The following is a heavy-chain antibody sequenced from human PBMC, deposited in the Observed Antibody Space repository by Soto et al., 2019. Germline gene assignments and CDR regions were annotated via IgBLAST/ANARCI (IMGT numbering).Heavy chain of an antibody. J-gene: IGHJ4*02. CDR1: GFTFSSYG. CDR2: ISYDGSNK. D-gene: IGHD6-19*01. CDR3: ANGSRIAVAGSGCGY. V-gene: IGHV3-30*18. Sequence: QVQLVESGGGVVQPGRSLRLSCAASGFTFSSYGMHWVRQAPGKGLEWVAVISYDGSNKYYADSVKGRFTISRDNSRITLYLQMNSLRAEDTAVYYCANGSRIAVAGSGCGYWGQGTLVTVSS.